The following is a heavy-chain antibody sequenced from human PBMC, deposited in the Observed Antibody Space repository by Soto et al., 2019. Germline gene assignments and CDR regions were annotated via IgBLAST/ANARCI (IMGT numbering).Heavy chain of an antibody. Sequence: SETLSLTCTVSGDSITRSNFYWGWIRQPPGKGLEWLGSIFCSGSTFYNPALKSRVTFSVDTSKNHFSLKLSSVTAADTAVYYCARHKTTMLTVVSAFDPWGQGTRVTVSS. CDR3: ARHKTTMLTVVSAFDP. CDR2: IFCSGST. CDR1: GDSITRSNFY. V-gene: IGHV4-39*02. J-gene: IGHJ5*02. D-gene: IGHD3-22*01.